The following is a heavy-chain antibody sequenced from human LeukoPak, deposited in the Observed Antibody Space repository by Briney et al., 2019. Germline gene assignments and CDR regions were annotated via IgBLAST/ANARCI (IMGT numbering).Heavy chain of an antibody. D-gene: IGHD2-15*01. Sequence: SETLSLTCTVSGGSISSSDYYWGWIRQPPGKGLEWIGSIYYGGSTYYNPSLKSRVTISVDTSMNQFSLKLSFVTTADTAVYYCARALGYCSGGSCTRGYNWFDPWGQGTLATVPS. J-gene: IGHJ5*02. CDR3: ARALGYCSGGSCTRGYNWFDP. CDR1: GGSISSSDYY. V-gene: IGHV4-39*01. CDR2: IYYGGST.